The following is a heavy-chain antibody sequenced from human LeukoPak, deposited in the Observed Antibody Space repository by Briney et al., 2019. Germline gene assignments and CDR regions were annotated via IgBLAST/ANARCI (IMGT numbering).Heavy chain of an antibody. V-gene: IGHV4-39*01. CDR2: IYYSGST. CDR1: GGSISSGSYY. J-gene: IGHJ4*02. Sequence: SETLSLTCTVSGGSISSGSYYWGWIRQPPGKGLEWIGSIYYSGSTYYNPSLKSRVTISVDTSKNQFSLKLSSVTAADTAVYYCARRVLTGSIDYWGQGTLVTVSS. CDR3: ARRVLTGSIDY. D-gene: IGHD3-9*01.